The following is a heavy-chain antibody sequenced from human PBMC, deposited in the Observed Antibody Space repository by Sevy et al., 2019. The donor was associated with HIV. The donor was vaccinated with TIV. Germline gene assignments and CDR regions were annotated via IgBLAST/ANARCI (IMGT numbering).Heavy chain of an antibody. Sequence: GGSLRLSCAASAFTFSSYAMSWVRQAPGKGLEWVSAISGSGGSTYYADSVKGRFTISRDNSKNTLYLQMNSLRAEDTAVYYCAKAAGYCSGGSCYFRWFDPWGQGTLVTVSS. CDR3: AKAAGYCSGGSCYFRWFDP. CDR1: AFTFSSYA. J-gene: IGHJ5*02. V-gene: IGHV3-23*01. CDR2: ISGSGGST. D-gene: IGHD2-15*01.